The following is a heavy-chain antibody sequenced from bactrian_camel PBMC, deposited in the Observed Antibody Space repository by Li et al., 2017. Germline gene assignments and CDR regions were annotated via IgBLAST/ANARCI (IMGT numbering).Heavy chain of an antibody. J-gene: IGHJ4*01. CDR1: GYTDCIYV. D-gene: IGHD4*01. CDR2: ITAGGGNT. CDR3: AARALSAFCSPKRLLNTYDY. Sequence: HVQLVESGGGSVQAGGSLRLACAVSGYTDCIYVLAWFRQAPGKEREGVAAITAGGGNTYYANSVKGRFTISKDNAKNTLYLQMNSLKPEDSAMYYCAARALSAFCSPKRLLNTYDYYGRGTQVTVS. V-gene: IGHV3S54*01.